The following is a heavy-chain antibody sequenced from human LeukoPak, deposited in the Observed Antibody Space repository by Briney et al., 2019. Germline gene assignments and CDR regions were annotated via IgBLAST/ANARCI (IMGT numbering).Heavy chain of an antibody. V-gene: IGHV4-39*07. CDR3: ASPYYGSGKDYYYYGMDV. Sequence: SETLSLTCTVSGGSISSSSYYWGWIRQPPGKGLEWIGSIYYSGSTYYNPSLKSRVTISVDTSKNQFSLKLSSVTAADTAVYYCASPYYGSGKDYYYYGMDVWGQGTTVTVSS. D-gene: IGHD3-10*01. CDR2: IYYSGST. CDR1: GGSISSSSYY. J-gene: IGHJ6*02.